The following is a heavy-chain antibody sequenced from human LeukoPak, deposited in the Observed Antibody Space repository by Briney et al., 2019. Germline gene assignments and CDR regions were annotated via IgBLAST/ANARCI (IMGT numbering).Heavy chain of an antibody. V-gene: IGHV4-4*02. D-gene: IGHD3-22*01. CDR2: IYHSGST. J-gene: IGHJ3*01. CDR1: GASINSSNW. CDR3: ARDQRYYDSSGYPEDGFDV. Sequence: SETLSLTCAVSGASINSSNWWSWVRQSPGKGLEWIGEIYHSGSTNYNPSLKSRVIISVDKSKNQFSLKVTSVTAADTAMYYCARDQRYYDSSGYPEDGFDVWGQGTMVTVSS.